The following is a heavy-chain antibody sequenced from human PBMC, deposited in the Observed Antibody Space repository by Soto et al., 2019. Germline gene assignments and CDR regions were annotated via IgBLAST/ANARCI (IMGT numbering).Heavy chain of an antibody. Sequence: SETLSLTCTVSGGSISSGGYYWSWIRQHPGKGLEWIGYIYYSGSTYYNPSLKSRVTISVDTSKNQFSLKLSSVTAADTAVYYCARDSSLNWFDPWGQGTLVTSPQ. CDR3: ARDSSLNWFDP. J-gene: IGHJ5*02. V-gene: IGHV4-31*03. CDR1: GGSISSGGYY. CDR2: IYYSGST. D-gene: IGHD2-2*01.